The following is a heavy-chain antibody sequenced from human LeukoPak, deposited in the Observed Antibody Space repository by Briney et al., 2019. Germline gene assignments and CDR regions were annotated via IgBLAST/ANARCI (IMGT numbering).Heavy chain of an antibody. Sequence: ASVKVSCTASGGTFSSNAISWVRQAPGQGLEWIGRIIPILGIANYAQKFQGRVTITADKSTSTAYMELSSLRSEDTAVYYCARDGLNDYGDPDFDYWGQGTLVTVSS. CDR2: IIPILGIA. CDR3: ARDGLNDYGDPDFDY. J-gene: IGHJ4*02. V-gene: IGHV1-69*04. CDR1: GGTFSSNA. D-gene: IGHD4-17*01.